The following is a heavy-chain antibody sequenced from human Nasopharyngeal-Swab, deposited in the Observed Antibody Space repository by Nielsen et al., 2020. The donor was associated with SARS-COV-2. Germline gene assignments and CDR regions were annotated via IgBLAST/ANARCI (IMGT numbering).Heavy chain of an antibody. CDR2: IFAGGDT. J-gene: IGHJ5*02. V-gene: IGHV3-66*01. CDR3: ARAVSYCSGDRCPFDP. D-gene: IGHD2-15*01. Sequence: GGSLRLSCAASGFSVSSNQMTWVRHAPGRGLEWVSLIFAGGDTYYADFVKGRFTVSRDNSKNTVFLQLTHLRAEDTAVYFCARAVSYCSGDRCPFDPWGQGTQVTVSS. CDR1: GFSVSSNQ.